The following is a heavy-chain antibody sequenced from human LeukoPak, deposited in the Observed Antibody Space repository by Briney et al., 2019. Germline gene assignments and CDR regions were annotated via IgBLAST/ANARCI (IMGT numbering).Heavy chain of an antibody. V-gene: IGHV3-23*01. CDR1: GFTFRSYA. D-gene: IGHD1-26*01. CDR3: AKNTVGETIGWDAYDI. Sequence: PGGSLRLSCAVSGFTFRSYAMSWVRQAPGKGLERVASITGGGITAYYADSVKGRFTISRDNSKNTLYLQMNSLRVEDTAVYYCAKNTVGETIGWDAYDIWGHGTLGAVSS. CDR2: ITGGGITA. J-gene: IGHJ3*02.